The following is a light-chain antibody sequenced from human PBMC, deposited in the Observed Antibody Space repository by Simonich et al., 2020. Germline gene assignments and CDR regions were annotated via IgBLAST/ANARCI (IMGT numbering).Light chain of an antibody. CDR1: SSGVGSYNL. CDR3: SSYTSSSTLV. CDR2: EGS. Sequence: QSALTQPASVSGSPGQSITISCTGTSSGVGSYNLVSWYQQHPGKAPKLMIYEGSKRPSGVSNRFSGSKSGNTASLTISGLQAEDEADYYCSSYTSSSTLVFGGGTKLTVL. V-gene: IGLV2-14*02. J-gene: IGLJ3*02.